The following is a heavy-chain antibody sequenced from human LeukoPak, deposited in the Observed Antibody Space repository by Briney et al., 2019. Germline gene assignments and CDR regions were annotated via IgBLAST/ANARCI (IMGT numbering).Heavy chain of an antibody. CDR1: GYSISTGYY. D-gene: IGHD1-26*01. CDR3: ARYRTSGSYLFDY. CDR2: IYSSGST. V-gene: IGHV4-59*10. Sequence: SETLSLTCTVSGYSISTGYYWDWIRQPAGKGLEWIGHIYSSGSTNYNPSLKSRVTMSIDSSKNQFSLKMTSVTAADTAVYYCARYRTSGSYLFDYWGQGTLVTVSS. J-gene: IGHJ4*02.